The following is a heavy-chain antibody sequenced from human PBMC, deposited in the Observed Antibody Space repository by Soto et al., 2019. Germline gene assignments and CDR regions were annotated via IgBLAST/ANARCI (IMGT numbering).Heavy chain of an antibody. Sequence: QVQLVESGGGVVQPGRSLRLSCAASGFTFSSYAMHWVRQAPGKGLEWVAVISYDGSNKYYADSVKGRFTISRDNSKNTLYLQMNSLRAEDTAVYYCARDLSVAARPQAMDVWGQGTTVTVSS. V-gene: IGHV3-30-3*01. CDR1: GFTFSSYA. D-gene: IGHD6-6*01. CDR2: ISYDGSNK. J-gene: IGHJ6*02. CDR3: ARDLSVAARPQAMDV.